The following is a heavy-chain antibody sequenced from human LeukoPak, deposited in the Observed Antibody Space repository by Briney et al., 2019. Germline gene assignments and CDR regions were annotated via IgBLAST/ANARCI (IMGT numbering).Heavy chain of an antibody. CDR1: GFTFSSYA. V-gene: IGHV3-30*04. CDR3: ANTRRYDSGSWFDP. Sequence: GGSLRLSCAASGFTFSSYAMHWVRQAPGKGLEWVAVISYDGSNKYYADSVKGRFTISRDNSKNTLYLQMNSLRAEDTAVYYCANTRRYDSGSWFDPWGQGTLVTVSS. D-gene: IGHD5-12*01. CDR2: ISYDGSNK. J-gene: IGHJ5*02.